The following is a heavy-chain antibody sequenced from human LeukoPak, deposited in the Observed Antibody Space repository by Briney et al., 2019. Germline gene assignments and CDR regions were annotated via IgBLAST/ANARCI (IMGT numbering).Heavy chain of an antibody. J-gene: IGHJ6*03. CDR3: ARGRDSSGYYSYYYYYYMDV. CDR2: IKQDGSEK. D-gene: IGHD3-22*01. Sequence: GGSLRFSCAASRFTFSSYWMSWVRQAPGKGLEWVADIKQDGSEKYYVDSVKGRFTISRDNAKNSLYLQMNSLRAEDTAVYYCARGRDSSGYYSYYYYYYMDVWGKGTTVTVSS. CDR1: RFTFSSYW. V-gene: IGHV3-7*01.